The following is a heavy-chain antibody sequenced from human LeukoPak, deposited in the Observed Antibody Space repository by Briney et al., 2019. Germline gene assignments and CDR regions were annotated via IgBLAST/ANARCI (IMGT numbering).Heavy chain of an antibody. CDR1: GFTFSSYG. J-gene: IGHJ3*02. D-gene: IGHD3-3*01. CDR2: IRYDGSNK. V-gene: IGHV3-30*02. Sequence: GGSLRLSCAASGFTFSSYGMHGVRQAPGKGLEWVAFIRYDGSNKYYADSVKGRFTISRDNSKNTLYLQMNSLRAEDTAVYYCAKDISGYDFWSGYPDAFDIWGQGTMVTVSS. CDR3: AKDISGYDFWSGYPDAFDI.